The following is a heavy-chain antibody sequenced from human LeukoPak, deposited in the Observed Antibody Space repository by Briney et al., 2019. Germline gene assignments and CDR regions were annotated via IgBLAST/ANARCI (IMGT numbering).Heavy chain of an antibody. J-gene: IGHJ4*02. Sequence: SETLSLTCAVSGGSISSSSYYWGWIRQPPGKGLEWIGSIYYSGSTYYNPSLKSRVTISVDTSKNQFSLKLSSVTAADTAVYYCALLNYYDSSGSLLFDYWGQGTLVTVSS. D-gene: IGHD3-22*01. CDR1: GGSISSSSYY. CDR2: IYYSGST. CDR3: ALLNYYDSSGSLLFDY. V-gene: IGHV4-39*07.